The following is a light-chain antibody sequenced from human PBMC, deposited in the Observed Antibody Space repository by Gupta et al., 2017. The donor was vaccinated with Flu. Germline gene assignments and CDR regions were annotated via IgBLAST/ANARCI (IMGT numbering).Light chain of an antibody. J-gene: IGKJ2*01. CDR2: GAS. CDR3: QQYGSSPGT. CDR1: QSVRSNY. V-gene: IGKV3-20*01. Sequence: GTLSLSPGERATLSCRASQSVRSNYLAWYQQKPGQAPRLLIYGASSRATGIPDSFSGSGSGTDFTLTISRLEPEDFAVYYCQQYGSSPGTFGQGTKVEIK.